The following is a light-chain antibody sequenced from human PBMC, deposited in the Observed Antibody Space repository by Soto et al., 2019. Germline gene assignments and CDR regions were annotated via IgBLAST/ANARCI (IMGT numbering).Light chain of an antibody. CDR2: SAS. CDR3: PVSQITPYT. J-gene: IGKJ2*01. Sequence: VLSQNTATLSLSPGERATLSCGASQSIAGRNYLAWYQQRPGQAPRLLIYSASSRAAGIPARFSGSGTGTDFTLTINSLEPEDSTVYYCPVSQITPYTFGQGTKVDI. CDR1: QSIAGRNY. V-gene: IGKV3-20*02.